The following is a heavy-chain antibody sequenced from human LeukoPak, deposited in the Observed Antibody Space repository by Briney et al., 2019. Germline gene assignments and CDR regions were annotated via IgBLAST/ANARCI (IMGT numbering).Heavy chain of an antibody. CDR3: APPGMGATREEYFQH. J-gene: IGHJ1*01. D-gene: IGHD1-26*01. CDR2: IYYGGSS. V-gene: IGHV4-39*07. Sequence: SETLSLTCTVSGGSISSSSYYWGWIRQPPGKGLEWNGSIYYGGSSYYSSSLKSRVTISVDISKNQFSLKVSPVTAADTAVYYCAPPGMGATREEYFQHWGQGTLVTVSS. CDR1: GGSISSSSYY.